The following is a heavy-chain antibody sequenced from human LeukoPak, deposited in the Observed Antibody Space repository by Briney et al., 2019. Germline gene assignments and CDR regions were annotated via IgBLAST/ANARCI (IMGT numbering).Heavy chain of an antibody. D-gene: IGHD3-10*01. V-gene: IGHV3-48*01. CDR3: ARDIASRGVILNYFDY. CDR2: ISSSSSTI. Sequence: PGGSLPVSCAASGFPFSSYSMNWVRQAPGKGLEWVSYISSSSSTIYYADSVKGRFTISRDNAKNSLYLQMNSLRAEDTAVYYCARDIASRGVILNYFDYWGQGTLVTVSS. J-gene: IGHJ4*02. CDR1: GFPFSSYS.